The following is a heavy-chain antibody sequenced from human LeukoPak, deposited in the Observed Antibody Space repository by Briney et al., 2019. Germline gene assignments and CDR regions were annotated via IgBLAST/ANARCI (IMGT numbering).Heavy chain of an antibody. CDR3: AREAEAFDI. V-gene: IGHV3-30-3*01. Sequence: PGRSLRLSCAASWFTFSRYAMDWVRQAPGKGLEWVAVISYDGSNEYYADSVKGRFTISRDNSKNTLYLQMNSLRPEDTAVYYCAREAEAFDIWGQGTMVTVSS. J-gene: IGHJ3*02. CDR2: ISYDGSNE. CDR1: WFTFSRYA.